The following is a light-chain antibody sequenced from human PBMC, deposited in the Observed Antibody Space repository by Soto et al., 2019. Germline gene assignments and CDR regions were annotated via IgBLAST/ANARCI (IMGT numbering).Light chain of an antibody. CDR2: GAS. CDR1: QSVSSN. CDR3: QHYNYWPPYT. J-gene: IGKJ2*01. V-gene: IGKV3D-15*01. Sequence: EIVMTQSPATLSVSPGERATLSCRASQSVSSNLAWYQQKPGQAPRLLIYGASTRATGIPARFSGSGSGTEFTLTISSLQSEDVAVYYCQHYNYWPPYTFGQGTKLEIK.